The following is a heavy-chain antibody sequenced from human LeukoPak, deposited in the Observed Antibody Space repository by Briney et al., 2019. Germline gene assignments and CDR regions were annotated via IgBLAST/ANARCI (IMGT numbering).Heavy chain of an antibody. CDR2: IKQDGSEK. V-gene: IGHV3-7*01. CDR1: VFTFSSYW. Sequence: PGGSLRLSCAASVFTFSSYWMSWVRQAPGKGLEWVANIKQDGSEKYYVDSVKGRFTISRDNAKNSLYLQMNSLRAEDTAVYYCASGRGSRPDYFDYWGQGTLVTVSS. J-gene: IGHJ4*02. CDR3: ASGRGSRPDYFDY. D-gene: IGHD1-26*01.